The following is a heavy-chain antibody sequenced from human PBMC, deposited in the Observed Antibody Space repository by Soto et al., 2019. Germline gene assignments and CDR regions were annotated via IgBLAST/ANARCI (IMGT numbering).Heavy chain of an antibody. Sequence: QVQLVQSGAEVKKPGSSVKVSCKASGGTFSSYTISWVRQAPGQGLEWMGRIIPILGIANYAQKFQGRVTMTADKPTSTAYVELSSLRSEDTAVYYCARGGDSRGYPAGYNWFDPWGQGTLVTVSS. D-gene: IGHD3-22*01. V-gene: IGHV1-69*02. CDR3: ARGGDSRGYPAGYNWFDP. J-gene: IGHJ5*02. CDR1: GGTFSSYT. CDR2: IIPILGIA.